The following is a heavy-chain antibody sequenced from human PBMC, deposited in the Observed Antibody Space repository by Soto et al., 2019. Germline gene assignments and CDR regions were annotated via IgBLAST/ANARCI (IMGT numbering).Heavy chain of an antibody. D-gene: IGHD3-16*01. V-gene: IGHV3-7*03. CDR3: AGASLMQTSDY. CDR1: GFTFSSNW. J-gene: IGHJ4*02. CDR2: IKEDGSEK. Sequence: QPGGSLRLSCAASGFTFSSNWMNWLRQAPGKGLEWVANIKEDGSEKYYVDSVKGRFTISRDNAKNSLYLEMNSLRAEDTAVYYCAGASLMQTSDYWGQGTLVA.